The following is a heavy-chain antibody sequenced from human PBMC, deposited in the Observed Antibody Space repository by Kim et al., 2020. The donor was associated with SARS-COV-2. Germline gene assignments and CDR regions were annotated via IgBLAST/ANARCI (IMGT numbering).Heavy chain of an antibody. J-gene: IGHJ4*02. CDR3: AGGTAAQRATA. D-gene: IGHD6-13*01. Sequence: SETLSLTCTVSGGSINTGGYYWSWIRQHPGKGLEWIGYIYYSGSITYNPSLRSRVTISVDTSKNQFSLNLSSVTAADTAVYFCAGGTAAQRATAWGQGTLVTVAS. V-gene: IGHV4-31*03. CDR1: GGSINTGGYY. CDR2: IYYSGSI.